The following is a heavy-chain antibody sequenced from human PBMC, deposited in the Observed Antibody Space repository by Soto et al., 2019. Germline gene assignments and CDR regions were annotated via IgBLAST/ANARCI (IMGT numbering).Heavy chain of an antibody. J-gene: IGHJ4*02. CDR2: IYSGGST. CDR1: GFTVSSNY. V-gene: IGHV3-66*01. D-gene: IGHD6-19*01. CDR3: ARYSSGWGNTYFAY. Sequence: EVQLVESGGALVQPGGSLRLSCAASGFTVSSNYMSWVRQAPGKGLEWVSVIYSGGSTYYADSVKGRFTISRDSSKNTLDLQMNSLRAEDTAVYYCARYSSGWGNTYFAYWGQGTLVTVSS.